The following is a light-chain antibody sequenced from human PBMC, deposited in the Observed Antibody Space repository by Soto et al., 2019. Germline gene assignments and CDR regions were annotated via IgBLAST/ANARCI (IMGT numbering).Light chain of an antibody. CDR2: GAS. CDR1: QSVGSTY. J-gene: IGKJ4*01. V-gene: IGKV3-20*01. Sequence: EIASPQSPGTLSVSPGERDTISCQASQSVGSTYLAWYQQKPGQAPRLLIVGASSRATGIPDRVSGRGAWTDCTLTSSRLQPEDVAVFYCQQYGTLPLTFGGGTKVDIK. CDR3: QQYGTLPLT.